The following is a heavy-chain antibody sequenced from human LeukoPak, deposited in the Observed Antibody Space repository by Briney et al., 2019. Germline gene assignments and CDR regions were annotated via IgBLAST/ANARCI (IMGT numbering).Heavy chain of an antibody. CDR3: ARGYARYFDY. CDR2: IYYTGTT. Sequence: SETLSLTCTVSNGSISSFYWTWIRQPPGKGLEWIGYIYYTGTTDYNPSLRSRVTISVDTSKNQFSLKLSSVTAADTAVYYCARGYARYFDYWGQGTLVTVSS. V-gene: IGHV4-59*01. J-gene: IGHJ4*02. CDR1: NGSISSFY. D-gene: IGHD2-2*01.